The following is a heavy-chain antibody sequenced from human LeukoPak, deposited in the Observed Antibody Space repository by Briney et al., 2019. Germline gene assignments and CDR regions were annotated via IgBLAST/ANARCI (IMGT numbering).Heavy chain of an antibody. CDR2: INHSGST. J-gene: IGHJ3*02. CDR1: GGSFSGYY. D-gene: IGHD4-11*01. CDR3: ARDDPLTDYSDYGGVYAFDI. Sequence: PSETLSLTCAVYGGSFSGYYWSWIRQPPGKGLEWIGEINHSGSTNYNPSLKSRVTISVDTSKNQFSLKLSSVTAADTAVYYCARDDPLTDYSDYGGVYAFDIWGQGTMVTVSS. V-gene: IGHV4-34*01.